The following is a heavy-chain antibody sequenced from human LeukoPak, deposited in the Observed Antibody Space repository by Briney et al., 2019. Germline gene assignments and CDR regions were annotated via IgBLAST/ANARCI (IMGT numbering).Heavy chain of an antibody. CDR1: GFTLSTFD. J-gene: IGHJ4*02. CDR3: AKDANYYDSSGFFIPFDY. CDR2: ISGNGHQT. D-gene: IGHD3-22*01. V-gene: IGHV3-23*01. Sequence: GGSLRLSCAASGFTLSTFDMNWVRQAPGKGLDWVSTISGNGHQTYYGDSVKGRFSVSRDNSKNILYLQMDSLRADDSALYYCAKDANYYDSSGFFIPFDYWGQGTLVTVSS.